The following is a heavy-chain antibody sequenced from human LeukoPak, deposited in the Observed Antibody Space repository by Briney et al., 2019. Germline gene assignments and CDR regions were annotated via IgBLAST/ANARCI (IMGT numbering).Heavy chain of an antibody. CDR3: ARAISSSWYDSGYNWFDP. Sequence: PSETLSLTCAVSGGSISSNSYYWSWIRQPPGKGLEWIGYIYYSGSTNYNPSLKSRVTISVDTSKNQSSLKLSTVTAADTAVYYCARAISSSWYDSGYNWFDPWGQGTLVTVSS. D-gene: IGHD6-13*01. CDR2: IYYSGST. CDR1: GGSISSNSYY. J-gene: IGHJ5*02. V-gene: IGHV4-61*01.